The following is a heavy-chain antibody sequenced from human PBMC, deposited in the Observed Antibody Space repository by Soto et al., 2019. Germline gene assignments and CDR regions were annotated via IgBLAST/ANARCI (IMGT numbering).Heavy chain of an antibody. CDR2: INAGNGNT. J-gene: IGHJ5*02. V-gene: IGHV1-3*05. CDR3: AGGFPLWFDA. CDR1: GYTFNNYA. Sequence: QVQLVQSGAEEKKPGASVKVSCKASGYTFNNYAMHWVRQAPGQRLEWMGWINAGNGNTKYSQKFQGRVTITRDTAASTAYMELSSLRSEATAVYYCAGGFPLWFDAWGQGTLVSVSS. D-gene: IGHD3-16*02.